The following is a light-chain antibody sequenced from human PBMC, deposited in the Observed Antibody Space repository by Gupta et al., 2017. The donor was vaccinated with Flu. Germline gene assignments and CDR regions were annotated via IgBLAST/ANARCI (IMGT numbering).Light chain of an antibody. Sequence: QSVLTQPPSVSAAPGQKVTISCSGSSSNIGIKDVSWYRHLPGTAPTLLIYRNNKRPSEIPDRISGSKSGTSASLDITGLLNSDEADYYCATSDVSLSAVVFGGGTRVTVL. CDR2: RNN. CDR3: ATSDVSLSAVV. V-gene: IGLV1-51*02. J-gene: IGLJ2*01. CDR1: SSNIGIKD.